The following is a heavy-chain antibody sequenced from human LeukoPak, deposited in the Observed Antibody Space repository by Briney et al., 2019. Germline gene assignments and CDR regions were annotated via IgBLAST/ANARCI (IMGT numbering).Heavy chain of an antibody. J-gene: IGHJ4*02. D-gene: IGHD3-22*01. CDR1: GFTVSSNY. CDR3: ARDYYDSSGYHVQLGY. Sequence: QSGGSLRLSCAASGFTVSSNYMSWVRQAPGKGLEWVSVIYSGGSTYYADSVKGRFTISRDNSKNTLYLQMNSLRAEDTAVYYCARDYYDSSGYHVQLGYWGQGTLVTVSS. V-gene: IGHV3-53*01. CDR2: IYSGGST.